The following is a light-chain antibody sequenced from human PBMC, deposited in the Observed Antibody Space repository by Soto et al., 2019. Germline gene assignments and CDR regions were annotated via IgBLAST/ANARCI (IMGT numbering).Light chain of an antibody. CDR1: QNINIW. CDR2: DAS. J-gene: IGKJ1*01. CDR3: QQYNSYLT. V-gene: IGKV1-5*01. Sequence: DIHMTQSPSTVSGSGFDIVARSFLGSQNINIWLAWYQQKPGKAPKLVIFDASTLESGVPSRFSGSGSGTEFTLTISSLQTDDFATYYCQQYNSYLTFGQGTKVDIK.